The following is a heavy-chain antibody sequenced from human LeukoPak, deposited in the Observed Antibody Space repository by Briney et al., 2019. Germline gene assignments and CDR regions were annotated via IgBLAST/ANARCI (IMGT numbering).Heavy chain of an antibody. V-gene: IGHV3-48*01. J-gene: IGHJ4*02. CDR3: ARVSYSPSPTPFDY. CDR1: GFTFSRYT. CDR2: ISSSGTAM. Sequence: PGGSLRLSCAASGFTFSRYTMFWVRQAPGMGLEWVSYISSSGTAMDYADSVKGRFTISRDNAKNSLYPQMNSLRAEDTAVYYCARVSYSPSPTPFDYWGQGTRVTVSS. D-gene: IGHD2-15*01.